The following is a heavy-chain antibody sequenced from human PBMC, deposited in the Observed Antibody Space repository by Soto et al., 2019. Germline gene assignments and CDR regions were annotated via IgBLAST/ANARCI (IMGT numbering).Heavy chain of an antibody. D-gene: IGHD6-13*01. CDR2: ISAYNGNT. CDR3: ARDLPEPSSRYSRNKNHWFDP. J-gene: IGHJ5*02. Sequence: GPSVKVSCKASGYTFTSYGISWVRQAPGQGLEWMGWISAYNGNTNYAQKLEGRVTMTTDTSTSTAYMELRRLRSDDTAVYYCARDLPEPSSRYSRNKNHWFDPWGQGTQVNVPS. CDR1: GYTFTSYG. V-gene: IGHV1-18*01.